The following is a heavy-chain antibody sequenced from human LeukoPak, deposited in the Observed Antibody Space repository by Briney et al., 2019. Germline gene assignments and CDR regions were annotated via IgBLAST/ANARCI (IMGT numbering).Heavy chain of an antibody. CDR3: AREGVSSGYGSYYFDY. CDR2: LKQDGSEK. Sequence: GGSLRLSCAASGFTFSSYWMSWVRQAPGKGLEWVANLKQDGSEKYYVDSVKGRFTISRDNAKNSLYLQMNSLRAEDTAVYYCAREGVSSGYGSYYFDYWGQGTLVTVSS. J-gene: IGHJ4*02. D-gene: IGHD3-22*01. V-gene: IGHV3-7*01. CDR1: GFTFSSYW.